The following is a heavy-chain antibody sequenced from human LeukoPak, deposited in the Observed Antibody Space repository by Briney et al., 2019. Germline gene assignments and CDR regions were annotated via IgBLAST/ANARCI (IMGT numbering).Heavy chain of an antibody. CDR1: GFTFSGYY. V-gene: IGHV3-11*01. CDR3: ARDVFDYYDSSGYSTDAIYDY. Sequence: GGSLRLSCAASGFTFSGYYMSWIRQAPGKGLEWVSYISSSGSTIYYADSVKGQFTISRDNAKNSLYLQMNSLRAEDTAVYYCARDVFDYYDSSGYSTDAIYDYWGQGTLVTVSS. J-gene: IGHJ4*02. CDR2: ISSSGSTI. D-gene: IGHD3-22*01.